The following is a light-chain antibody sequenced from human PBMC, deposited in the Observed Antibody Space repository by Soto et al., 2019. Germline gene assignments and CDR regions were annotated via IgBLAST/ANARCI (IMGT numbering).Light chain of an antibody. CDR1: QSVRSN. J-gene: IGKJ2*01. CDR2: DAS. Sequence: EIVMTQSPATLSVSPGERATLSFRSSQSVRSNLAWYQQKPGQAPRLLIYDASTRATGIPATFSGSGSGTEFTLTISSPQSEDFGVYFCQQYQNWRWPTFGQGTKVDI. CDR3: QQYQNWRWPT. V-gene: IGKV3-15*01.